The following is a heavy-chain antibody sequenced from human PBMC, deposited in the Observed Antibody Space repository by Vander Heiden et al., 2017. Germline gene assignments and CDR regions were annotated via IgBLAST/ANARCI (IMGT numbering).Heavy chain of an antibody. CDR3: ARLGVATDY. CDR1: GGSVSSGDFY. V-gene: IGHV4-61*08. J-gene: IGHJ4*02. Sequence: QVQLQESGPGLVKPSETLSLTCPGPGGSVSSGDFYWNWIRQSPGKGLEWIGYIYYSGNTNYNPSLKSRVTISVDTSKNQFSLKLTSVTPEDTAVYYCARLGVATDYWGQGALVTVSS. CDR2: IYYSGNT. D-gene: IGHD2-21*01.